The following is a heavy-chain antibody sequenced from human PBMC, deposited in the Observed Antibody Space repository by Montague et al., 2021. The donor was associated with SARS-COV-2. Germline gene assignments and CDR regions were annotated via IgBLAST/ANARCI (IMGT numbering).Heavy chain of an antibody. J-gene: IGHJ4*02. V-gene: IGHV4-34*01. D-gene: IGHD3-22*01. Sequence: SETLSLTCAVYGGSFGDDHWSWIRQPPGKGLVWIGNIRQSGGTNYNPSLKSRVTISVDTSKNQFSLKLTSVTAADTGLYFCARGHLSVSMIVVVFTSASYYFDYWGQGAQVTVSS. CDR3: ARGHLSVSMIVVVFTSASYYFDY. CDR2: IRQSGGT. CDR1: GGSFGDDH.